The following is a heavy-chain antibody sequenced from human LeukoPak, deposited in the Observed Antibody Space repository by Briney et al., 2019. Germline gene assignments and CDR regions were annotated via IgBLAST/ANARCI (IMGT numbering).Heavy chain of an antibody. CDR3: ARSLGQDYDFWRGQFDY. Sequence: GGSLRLSCAASGFTFSSYAMSWVRQAPGKGLEWVSAISGSGGSTYYADSVKGRFTISRDNSKNTLYLQMNSLRAEDTAVYYCARSLGQDYDFWRGQFDYWGQGTLVTVSS. CDR1: GFTFSSYA. V-gene: IGHV3-23*01. CDR2: ISGSGGST. D-gene: IGHD3-3*01. J-gene: IGHJ4*02.